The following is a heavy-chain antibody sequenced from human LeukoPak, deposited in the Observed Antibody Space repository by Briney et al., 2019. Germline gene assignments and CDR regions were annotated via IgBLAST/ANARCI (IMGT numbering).Heavy chain of an antibody. CDR2: IRYDGSNK. V-gene: IGHV3-30*02. Sequence: PGGSLRLSCAASGFTFSSYGMHWVRQAPGKGLEWVAFIRYDGSNKYYADSVKGRFTISRDNSKNTLYLQMNSLRAEDTAVYYCAKDEDGSYDQIDYWGQGTLVTVSS. J-gene: IGHJ4*02. CDR3: AKDEDGSYDQIDY. D-gene: IGHD1-26*01. CDR1: GFTFSSYG.